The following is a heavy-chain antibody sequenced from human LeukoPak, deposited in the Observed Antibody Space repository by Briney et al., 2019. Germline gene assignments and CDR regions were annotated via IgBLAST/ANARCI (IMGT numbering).Heavy chain of an antibody. D-gene: IGHD2-15*01. V-gene: IGHV3-7*01. J-gene: IGHJ3*02. CDR1: GFTFSSYW. Sequence: GGSLRLSCTASGFTFSSYWMAWVRQAPGEGLEWVANIRQDGSAKYYVDSVKGRFTISRDNAKNSLYLQMNSVSVDDTAVYYCARDYSPDDSSCSCGSCYYHAFDIGGQGTMVTVSS. CDR3: ARDYSPDDSSCSCGSCYYHAFDI. CDR2: IRQDGSAK.